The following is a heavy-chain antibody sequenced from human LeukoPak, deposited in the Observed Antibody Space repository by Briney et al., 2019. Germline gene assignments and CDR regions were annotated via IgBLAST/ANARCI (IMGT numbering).Heavy chain of an antibody. CDR2: ISYDGRKM. D-gene: IGHD3-22*01. Sequence: GRSLRLSCVASGFTFSDYGIHWVRQAPGKGLEWVAVISYDGRKMKYADSVKGRFTISRDNSKDTLSLHMNTLRTEDTAVYYCTRDYYDSSDYYYLPDYWGQGTLVTVSS. J-gene: IGHJ4*02. CDR1: GFTFSDYG. V-gene: IGHV3-30*03. CDR3: TRDYYDSSDYYYLPDY.